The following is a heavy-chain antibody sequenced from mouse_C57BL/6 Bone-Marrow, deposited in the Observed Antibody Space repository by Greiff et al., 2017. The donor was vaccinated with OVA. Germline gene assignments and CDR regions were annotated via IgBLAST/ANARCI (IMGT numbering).Heavy chain of an antibody. CDR1: GYTFTSYW. J-gene: IGHJ1*03. D-gene: IGHD4-1*01. CDR2: IYPGSGST. CDR3: ARGKLGRGYFDV. Sequence: QVQLQPGAELVKPGASVKMSCKASGYTFTSYWITWVKQRPGQGLEWIGDIYPGSGSTNYNEKFKSKATLTVDTSSSTAYMQLSSLTSEDSAVYYCARGKLGRGYFDVWGTGTTVTVSS. V-gene: IGHV1-55*01.